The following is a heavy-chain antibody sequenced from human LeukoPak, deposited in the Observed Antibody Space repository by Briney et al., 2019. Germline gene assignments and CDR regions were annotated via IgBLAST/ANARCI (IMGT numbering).Heavy chain of an antibody. Sequence: SETLSLTCTVSGGSISSSSYYWGWLRQPPGRGLEWIVSIYYSVSTYYNPYLKSRVTISVDTSKNQFSLKLSSVTAADTAVYYCARHLGDWSAFDYWGQGTLVTVSS. J-gene: IGHJ4*02. CDR1: GGSISSSSYY. CDR2: IYYSVST. V-gene: IGHV4-39*01. CDR3: ARHLGDWSAFDY. D-gene: IGHD2-21*01.